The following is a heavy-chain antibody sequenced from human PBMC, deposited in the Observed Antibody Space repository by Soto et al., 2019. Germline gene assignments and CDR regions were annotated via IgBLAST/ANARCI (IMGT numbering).Heavy chain of an antibody. V-gene: IGHV4-38-2*02. CDR3: ARVHVMVVAGSTFDY. D-gene: IGHD6-19*01. J-gene: IGHJ4*01. Sequence: SETLSLTCTVSGCSISSGSYWAWIRQPPGKGPEWIASIYHGGTTFYNPSLKSRITISVDTSNNQFSLKLTSVTAADTAVYYCARVHVMVVAGSTFDYWGHGTLVTVSS. CDR2: IYHGGTT. CDR1: GCSISSGSY.